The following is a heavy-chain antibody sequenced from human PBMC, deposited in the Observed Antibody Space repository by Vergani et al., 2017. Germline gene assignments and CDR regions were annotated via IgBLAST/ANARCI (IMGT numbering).Heavy chain of an antibody. D-gene: IGHD4-11*01. CDR3: ARDGFDYSNYIRWFDP. Sequence: QVQLVESGGGVVQPGRSLRLSCAASGFTFSSYGMHWVRQAPGKGLEWVAVIWYDGSNKYYADSVKGRFTISRDNAKNSLYLQMNSLRAEDTAVYYCARDGFDYSNYIRWFDPWGQGTLVTVSS. V-gene: IGHV3-33*01. J-gene: IGHJ5*02. CDR2: IWYDGSNK. CDR1: GFTFSSYG.